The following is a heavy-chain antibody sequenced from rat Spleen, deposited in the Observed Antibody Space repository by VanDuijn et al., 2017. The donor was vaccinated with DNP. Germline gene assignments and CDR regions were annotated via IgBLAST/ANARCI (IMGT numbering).Heavy chain of an antibody. D-gene: IGHD1-4*01. V-gene: IGHV5-46*01. CDR3: TRHVLPLRVWDY. Sequence: EVQLVESGGGLVQPGRSMKLSCVASGFIFSSFPMAWVRQAPTKGLDWVAYINYDGGTAYNGDSVKGRFTISRDNSKSTLYLQMTSLRSEDMATYYCTRHVLPLRVWDYWGQGTLVTVSS. CDR1: GFIFSSFP. J-gene: IGHJ3*01. CDR2: INYDGGTA.